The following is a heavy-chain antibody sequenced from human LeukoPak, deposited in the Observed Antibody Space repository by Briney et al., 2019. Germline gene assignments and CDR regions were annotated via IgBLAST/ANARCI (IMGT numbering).Heavy chain of an antibody. D-gene: IGHD3-22*01. CDR1: GGTFSSYA. J-gene: IGHJ4*02. Sequence: ASVKVSCKASGGTFSSYAISWVRQAPGQGLEWMGRIIPIFGTANYAQKSQGRVTITTDESTSTAYMELSSLRSEDTAVYYCARGEYYYDSSGHGDWGQGTLVTVSS. CDR3: ARGEYYYDSSGHGD. V-gene: IGHV1-69*05. CDR2: IIPIFGTA.